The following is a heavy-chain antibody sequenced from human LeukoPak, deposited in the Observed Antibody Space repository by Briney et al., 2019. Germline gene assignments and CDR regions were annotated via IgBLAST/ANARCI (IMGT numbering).Heavy chain of an antibody. V-gene: IGHV4-59*08. J-gene: IGHJ4*02. CDR3: ARGGGTILTGCSLDY. CDR2: IYYSGST. CDR1: GGSISSYY. D-gene: IGHD3-9*01. Sequence: SETLSLTCTVSGGSISSYYWSWIRQPPGKGLEWIGYIYYSGSTNYNPSLKSRVTISVDTSKNQFSLKLSSVTAADTAVYYCARGGGTILTGCSLDYWGQGTLVTVSS.